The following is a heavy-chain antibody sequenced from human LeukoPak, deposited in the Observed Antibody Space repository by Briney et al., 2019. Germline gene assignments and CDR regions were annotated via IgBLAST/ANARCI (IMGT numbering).Heavy chain of an antibody. D-gene: IGHD6-13*01. V-gene: IGHV3-21*01. CDR3: ARDRARDSSSWYSNDY. Sequence: PGGSLRLSCAAFGIAFDKNAMSWVRQAPGKGVEGGSSISSSSRYIYYAESVKGRLTISRDNAKNEVYLQMNSLRAEDTAVYYCARDRARDSSSWYSNDYWGQGTLVTVSS. J-gene: IGHJ4*02. CDR1: GIAFDKNA. CDR2: ISSSSRYI.